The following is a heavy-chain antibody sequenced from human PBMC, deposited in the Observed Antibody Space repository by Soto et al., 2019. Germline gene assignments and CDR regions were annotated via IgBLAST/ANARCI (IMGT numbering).Heavy chain of an antibody. CDR2: MNGNRDNT. CDR1: GYTFTSYD. V-gene: IGHV1-8*01. Sequence: QVQLEQSGAEVKKPGASVKVSCKASGYTFTSYDINWVRQATGQGLEWMGWMNGNRDNTGCAQKFQGRLTMPRDTSKSTAYMELSSLTSEDTAVYYCARRTIARWYFDLWVRGTLVTVSS. D-gene: IGHD2-2*01. J-gene: IGHJ2*01. CDR3: ARRTIARWYFDL.